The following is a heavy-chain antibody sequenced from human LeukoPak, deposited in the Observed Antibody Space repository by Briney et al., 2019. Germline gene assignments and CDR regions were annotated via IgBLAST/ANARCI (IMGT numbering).Heavy chain of an antibody. CDR1: GFTFTNAC. V-gene: IGHV3-15*01. J-gene: IGHJ4*02. CDR3: DEDTPVPLAQIDY. CDR2: VIAKTDGGKT. Sequence: GGSLRRSCAVSGFTFTNACMNWFRQAPGKGREWVGRVIAKTDGGKTESAAPVKGRFSISRDDSTNTVYLQMNSLITEDTAIYYCDEDTPVPLAQIDYWGQGALVTVSS. D-gene: IGHD2/OR15-2a*01.